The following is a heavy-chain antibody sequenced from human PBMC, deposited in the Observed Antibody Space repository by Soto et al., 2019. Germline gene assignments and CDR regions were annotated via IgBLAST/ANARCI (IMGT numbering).Heavy chain of an antibody. V-gene: IGHV3-30-3*01. Sequence: PGGSLRLSCAASGFTFSSYAMHWVRQAPGKGLEWVAVISYDGSNKYYADSVKGRFTISRDNSKNTLYLQMNSLRAEDTAVYYCARDVIPTTTTLLTLYYYYYGMDVWGQGTTVTVSS. CDR2: ISYDGSNK. D-gene: IGHD4-17*01. CDR3: ARDVIPTTTTLLTLYYYYYGMDV. CDR1: GFTFSSYA. J-gene: IGHJ6*02.